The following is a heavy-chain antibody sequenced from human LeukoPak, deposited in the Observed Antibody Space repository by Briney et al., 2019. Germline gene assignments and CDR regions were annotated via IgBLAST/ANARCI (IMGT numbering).Heavy chain of an antibody. CDR1: GFTFSSYW. D-gene: IGHD1-26*01. J-gene: IGHJ4*02. CDR2: IKQDGSEK. V-gene: IGHV3-7*01. CDR3: ARDPEGAITPEN. Sequence: PGGSLRLSCAASGFTFSSYWMSWVRQAPGKGLEWVATIKQDGSEKYYVDSAKGRFTISRDNAKNSLYLQMNSLRAEDTAVYYCARDPEGAITPENWGQGTLVTVSS.